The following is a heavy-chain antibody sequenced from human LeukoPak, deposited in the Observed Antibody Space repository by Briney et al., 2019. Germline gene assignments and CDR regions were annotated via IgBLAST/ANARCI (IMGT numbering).Heavy chain of an antibody. CDR1: GFSISGGGYY. Sequence: SETLSLTCTVSGFSISGGGYYWRWLRQDPGKVLEWSAYICYSGSTYYNPSLKSLITISVDTSKNQFSLKLSSVTAADTAVYYCAREGDDEGYCSGGSCYSFDHWGQGTLVTVSS. CDR3: AREGDDEGYCSGGSCYSFDH. CDR2: ICYSGST. D-gene: IGHD2-15*01. J-gene: IGHJ5*02. V-gene: IGHV4-31*01.